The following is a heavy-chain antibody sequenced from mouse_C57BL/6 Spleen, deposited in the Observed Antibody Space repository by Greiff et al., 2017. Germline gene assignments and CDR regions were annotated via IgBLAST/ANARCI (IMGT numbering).Heavy chain of an antibody. CDR1: GFTFSDAW. V-gene: IGHV6-6*01. CDR2: IRNKANNHAT. J-gene: IGHJ3*01. CDR3: TRPEYYGSTFAY. D-gene: IGHD1-1*01. Sequence: EVMLVESGGGLVQPGGSMKLSCAASGFTFSDAWMDWVRQSPEKGLEWVAEIRNKANNHATYYAESVKGRFTISRDDYKSSVYLQMNSLRAEDTGIYYCTRPEYYGSTFAYWGQGTLVTVSA.